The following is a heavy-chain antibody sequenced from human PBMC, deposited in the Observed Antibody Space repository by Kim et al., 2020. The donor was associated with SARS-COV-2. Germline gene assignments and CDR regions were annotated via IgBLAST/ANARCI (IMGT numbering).Heavy chain of an antibody. CDR1: GFTFGDYA. D-gene: IGHD3-9*01. CDR2: IRSKAYGGTT. J-gene: IGHJ6*02. V-gene: IGHV3-49*03. Sequence: GGSLRLSCTASGFTFGDYAMSWFRQAPGKGLEWVGFIRSKAYGGTTEYAASVKGRFTISRDDSKSIAYLQMNSLKTEDTAVYYCTRSPTYYDILTGYSAHYYYGMDVWGQGTTVTVSS. CDR3: TRSPTYYDILTGYSAHYYYGMDV.